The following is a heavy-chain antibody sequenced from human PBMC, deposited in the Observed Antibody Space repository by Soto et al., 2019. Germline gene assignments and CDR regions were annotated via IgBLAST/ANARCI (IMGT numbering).Heavy chain of an antibody. Sequence: GESLKISCKGSGYNFAGYWIAWVRQMPGKGLELMGIIYPSDSDTRYRPSFQGQVTITADKYISSAYLQWSSLRASDTAMYYCASGGVSTPTFYYWGQGTPLTVAS. D-gene: IGHD3-3*01. V-gene: IGHV5-51*01. CDR2: IYPSDSDT. CDR3: ASGGVSTPTFYY. J-gene: IGHJ4*02. CDR1: GYNFAGYW.